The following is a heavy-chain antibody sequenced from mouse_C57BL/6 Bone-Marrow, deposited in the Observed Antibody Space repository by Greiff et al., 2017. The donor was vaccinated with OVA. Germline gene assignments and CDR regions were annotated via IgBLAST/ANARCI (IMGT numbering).Heavy chain of an antibody. CDR1: GFTFNTYA. J-gene: IGHJ3*01. CDR3: VVDRSGSSYGFAY. Sequence: EVQLQESGGGLVQPKGSLKLSCAASGFTFNTYAMHWVRQAPGKGLEWVARLRSKSSNYATYYADSVKDRFTISRDDSQSMLYLQMNNLKTEDTAMYYCVVDRSGSSYGFAYWGQGTLVTVSA. CDR2: LRSKSSNYAT. D-gene: IGHD1-1*01. V-gene: IGHV10-3*01.